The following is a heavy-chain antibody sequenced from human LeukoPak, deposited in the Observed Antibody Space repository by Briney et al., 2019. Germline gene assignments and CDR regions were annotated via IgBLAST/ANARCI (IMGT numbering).Heavy chain of an antibody. Sequence: ASVKVSCKASGGTFSSYPFIWVRQAPGQGLEWMGEITPIFGAANYAQTFQGRVTITADESTSTVFMELSSLRSDDTAFYYCARNSRVASTSGLNYWGQGTLVTVSS. CDR1: GGTFSSYP. J-gene: IGHJ4*02. V-gene: IGHV1-69*13. D-gene: IGHD4-23*01. CDR3: ARNSRVASTSGLNY. CDR2: ITPIFGAA.